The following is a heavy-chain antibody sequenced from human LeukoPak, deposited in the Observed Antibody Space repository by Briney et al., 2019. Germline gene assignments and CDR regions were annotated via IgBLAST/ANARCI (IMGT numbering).Heavy chain of an antibody. CDR2: ISYDGSNK. D-gene: IGHD6-13*01. V-gene: IGHV3-30-3*01. CDR1: GFTYSSYA. CDR3: ARGAIAAAFDY. Sequence: GGSLRLSCAASGFTYSSYAMHWVRQAPGKGLEWVAVISYDGSNKYYADSVKGRFTISRDNSKNTLYLQMNSLRAEDTAVYYCARGAIAAAFDYWGQGTLVTVSS. J-gene: IGHJ4*02.